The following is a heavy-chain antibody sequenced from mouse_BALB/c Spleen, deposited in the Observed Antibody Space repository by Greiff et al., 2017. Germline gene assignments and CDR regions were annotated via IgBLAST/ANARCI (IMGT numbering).Heavy chain of an antibody. Sequence: EVQGVESGGGLVQPGGSRKLSCAASGFTFSSFGMHWVRQAPEKGLEWVAYISSGSSTIYYADTVKGRFTISRDNPKNTLFLQMTSLRSEDTAMYYCARYWYYFDYWGQGTTLTVSS. CDR2: ISSGSSTI. CDR1: GFTFSSFG. CDR3: ARYWYYFDY. V-gene: IGHV5-17*02. J-gene: IGHJ2*01. D-gene: IGHD4-1*01.